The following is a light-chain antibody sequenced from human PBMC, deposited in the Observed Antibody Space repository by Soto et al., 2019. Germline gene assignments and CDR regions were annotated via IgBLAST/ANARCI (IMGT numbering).Light chain of an antibody. V-gene: IGLV1-40*03. CDR1: SSNIGSVYD. CDR2: VNT. J-gene: IGLJ3*02. CDR3: QSYDSSLSAWV. Sequence: QSVLTQPPSVSGAPGQRVTVSCTGNSSNIGSVYDVHWYQQLSGSPPRLLISVNTNRPSGVPDRFSGSKSGASASLVIAGLQADDECTYFCQSYDSSLSAWVFGGGTKVTVL.